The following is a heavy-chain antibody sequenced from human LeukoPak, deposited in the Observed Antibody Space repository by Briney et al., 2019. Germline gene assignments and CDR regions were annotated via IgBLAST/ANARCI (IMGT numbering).Heavy chain of an antibody. CDR1: GGSFSGYY. D-gene: IGHD1-26*01. J-gene: IGHJ4*02. CDR3: ARGEWELGY. V-gene: IGHV4-34*01. CDR2: INHSGST. Sequence: SETLSLTCAVYGGSFSGYYWSWIRQPPGKGLEWIGEINHSGSTNYNPSLKSRVTISVDTPKNQFSLKLSSVTAADTAVYYCARGEWELGYWGQGTLVTVSS.